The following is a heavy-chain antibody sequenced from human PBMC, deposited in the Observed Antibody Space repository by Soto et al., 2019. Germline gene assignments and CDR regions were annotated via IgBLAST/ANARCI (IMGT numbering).Heavy chain of an antibody. Sequence: GGSLRLSCAASGLTFSSYGMHWVRQAPGKGLEWVAVIWYDGSNKYYADSVKGRFTISRDNSKNTLYLQMNSPRAEDTAVYYCARVTSGSYLLAHFDYWGQGTLVTVSS. CDR2: IWYDGSNK. CDR3: ARVTSGSYLLAHFDY. V-gene: IGHV3-33*01. D-gene: IGHD1-26*01. CDR1: GLTFSSYG. J-gene: IGHJ4*02.